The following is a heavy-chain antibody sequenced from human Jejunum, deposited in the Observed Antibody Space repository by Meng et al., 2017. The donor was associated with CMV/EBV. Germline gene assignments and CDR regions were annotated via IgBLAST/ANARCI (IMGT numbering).Heavy chain of an antibody. V-gene: IGHV6-1*01. CDR3: VRMQYDEDTGYRYWYLEL. Sequence: SRANAAWNWVRQSPSRGLEWLGRTYYRSKWYNDYAVAVKSRTTINPDTSKNQCSLQLNSVTPEDTAVYYCVRMQYDEDTGYRYWYLELWGRGTLVTVSS. J-gene: IGHJ2*01. CDR2: TYYRSKWYN. CDR1: SRANAA. D-gene: IGHD3-9*01.